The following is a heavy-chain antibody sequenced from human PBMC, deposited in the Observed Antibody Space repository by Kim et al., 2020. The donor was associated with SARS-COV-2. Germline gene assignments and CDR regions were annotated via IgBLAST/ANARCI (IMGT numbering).Heavy chain of an antibody. Sequence: GGSLRLSCAASGFTFSSYAMSWVRQAPGKGLEWVSAISGSGGSTYYADSVKGRYTISRDNSKNTLYLQMNSLRAEDTAVYYCANGGGYGDYFGYWGQGTLVTVSS. CDR3: ANGGGYGDYFGY. CDR1: GFTFSSYA. D-gene: IGHD4-17*01. V-gene: IGHV3-23*01. J-gene: IGHJ4*02. CDR2: ISGSGGST.